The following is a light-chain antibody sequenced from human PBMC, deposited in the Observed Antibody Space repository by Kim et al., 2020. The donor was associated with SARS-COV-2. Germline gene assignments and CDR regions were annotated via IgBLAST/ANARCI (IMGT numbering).Light chain of an antibody. CDR3: QAWDSSTAA. CDR1: KLGDKY. Sequence: SYELTQPPSVSVSPGQTASITCSGDKLGDKYACWYQQKPGQSPVLVIYQDSKRPSGIPERFSGSNSGNTATLTISGTQATDEADYYCQAWDSSTAAFGTG. CDR2: QDS. V-gene: IGLV3-1*01. J-gene: IGLJ1*01.